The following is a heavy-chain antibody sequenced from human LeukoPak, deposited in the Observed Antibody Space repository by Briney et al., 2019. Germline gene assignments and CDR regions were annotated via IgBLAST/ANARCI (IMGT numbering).Heavy chain of an antibody. CDR2: INTDGSTT. V-gene: IGHV3-74*01. J-gene: IGHJ4*02. CDR1: GFTFSNDW. D-gene: IGHD1-26*01. CDR3: ARGRGGSYHY. Sequence: GGSLRLSCAASGFTFSNDWMHWVRQAPGKGLVWVSRINTDGSTTTYADSVKGGFTISRDNAKNTLYLHMTSLRVEDTAVYYCARGRGGSYHYWGQGTLVSVSS.